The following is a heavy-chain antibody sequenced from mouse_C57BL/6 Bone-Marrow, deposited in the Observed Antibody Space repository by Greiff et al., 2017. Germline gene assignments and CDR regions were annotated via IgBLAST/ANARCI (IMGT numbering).Heavy chain of an antibody. V-gene: IGHV1-81*01. Sequence: VQLQQSGAELARPGASVKLSCKASGYTFTSYGISWVKQRTGQGLEWIGEIYPRSGNTYYNEKFKGKATITADTSSNTAYLQLSSLTSEDTAVYYCTLYYYGKGGQGTTLTGAS. CDR1: GYTFTSYG. J-gene: IGHJ2*01. D-gene: IGHD1-1*01. CDR2: IYPRSGNT. CDR3: TLYYYGK.